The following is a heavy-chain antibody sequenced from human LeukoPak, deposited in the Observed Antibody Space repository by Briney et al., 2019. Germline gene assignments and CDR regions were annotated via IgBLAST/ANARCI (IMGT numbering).Heavy chain of an antibody. Sequence: SETLSLTCTVSGGSISSASHFWNWIRQLPGKGLEWIGYAYYSGTTAYNVSFKSRVGISVDTSKNQFSLRLSSVTAADTAVHYCARGVRVTIGYYHSDFWGQGTLVTVSS. CDR1: GGSISSASHF. V-gene: IGHV4-31*03. CDR3: ARGVRVTIGYYHSDF. CDR2: AYYSGTT. D-gene: IGHD3-3*01. J-gene: IGHJ4*02.